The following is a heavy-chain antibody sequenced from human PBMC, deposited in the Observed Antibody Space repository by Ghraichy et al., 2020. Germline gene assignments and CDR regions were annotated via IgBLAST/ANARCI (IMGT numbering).Heavy chain of an antibody. J-gene: IGHJ4*02. V-gene: IGHV4-59*12. CDR2: TRYSGTT. D-gene: IGHD6-19*01. Sequence: SETLSLTCSVSGGYINTYYWGWIRQSPGKGLEWIGNTRYSGTTNYNPSLKSRVTISVDTSKNQFSLTMTSVTAADTAVCYCTGGGGWLTDHWGQGILVTVSS. CDR1: GGYINTYY. CDR3: TGGGGWLTDH.